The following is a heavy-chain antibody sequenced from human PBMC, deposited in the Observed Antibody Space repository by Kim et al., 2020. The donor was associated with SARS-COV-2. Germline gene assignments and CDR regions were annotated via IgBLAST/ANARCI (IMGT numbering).Heavy chain of an antibody. J-gene: IGHJ6*02. Sequence: GGSLRLSCAASGFTFSSYWMNWVRQAPGKGLEWVANIKQDGSEKYYVDSVKGRFTISRDNAKNSLYLQMNSLRAEDTAVYYCARDFTVTTHYYYGMDVCGQGTTVTVSS. CDR2: IKQDGSEK. CDR1: GFTFSSYW. V-gene: IGHV3-7*03. D-gene: IGHD4-17*01. CDR3: ARDFTVTTHYYYGMDV.